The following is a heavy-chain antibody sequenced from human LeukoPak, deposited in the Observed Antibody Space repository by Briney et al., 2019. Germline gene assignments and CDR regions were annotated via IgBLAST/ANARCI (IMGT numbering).Heavy chain of an antibody. Sequence: GASVKVSCKASGYTFTGYYMHWVRQAPGQGLEWMGRINPNSGGTNYAQKFQGRVTMTRDTSISTAYMELSRLRSDDTAVYYCARGGVVVVPAAMDRFDYWGQGTLVTVSS. CDR3: ARGGVVVVPAAMDRFDY. D-gene: IGHD2-2*01. CDR2: INPNSGGT. J-gene: IGHJ4*02. CDR1: GYTFTGYY. V-gene: IGHV1-2*06.